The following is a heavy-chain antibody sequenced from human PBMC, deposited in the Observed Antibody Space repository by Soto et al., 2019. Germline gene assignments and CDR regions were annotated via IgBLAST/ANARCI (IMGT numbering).Heavy chain of an antibody. Sequence: EVQLLESGGGLVQPGGSLRLSCAASGFTFSSYAMSWVRQAPGKGLEWVSAISGSGGSTYYADSVKGRFTISRDNSKNTLYLQMNSLRAEDTAVYNCAKDRGFLENYYYYYGMDVWGQGTTVTVSS. CDR2: ISGSGGST. V-gene: IGHV3-23*01. CDR1: GFTFSSYA. D-gene: IGHD3-3*01. CDR3: AKDRGFLENYYYYYGMDV. J-gene: IGHJ6*02.